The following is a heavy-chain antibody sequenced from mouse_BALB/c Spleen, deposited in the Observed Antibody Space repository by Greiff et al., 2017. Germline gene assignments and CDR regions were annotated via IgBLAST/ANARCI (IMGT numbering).Heavy chain of an antibody. Sequence: EVKLVESGPSLVKPSQTLSLTCSVTGDSITSGYWNWIRKFPGNKLEYMGYISYSGSTYYNPSLKSRISITRDTSKNQYYLQLNSVTTEDTATYYCARGGYYGNYAYFDVWGAGTTVTVSS. CDR3: ARGGYYGNYAYFDV. J-gene: IGHJ1*01. CDR1: GDSITSGY. D-gene: IGHD2-1*01. CDR2: ISYSGST. V-gene: IGHV3-8*02.